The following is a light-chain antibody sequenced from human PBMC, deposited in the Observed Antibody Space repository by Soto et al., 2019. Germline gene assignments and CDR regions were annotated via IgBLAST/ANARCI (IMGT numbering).Light chain of an antibody. CDR1: QSVDSRF. CDR2: GAS. Sequence: EIVLTQSPGTRSLSPGERATLSCRASQSVDSRFLAWYQQKPGQAPRLLIYGASTRATGIPDRFSGSGSGTDFTLTISRLEPEDFTVYYCHQYDSSRTFGQGTKVEMK. V-gene: IGKV3-20*01. CDR3: HQYDSSRT. J-gene: IGKJ1*01.